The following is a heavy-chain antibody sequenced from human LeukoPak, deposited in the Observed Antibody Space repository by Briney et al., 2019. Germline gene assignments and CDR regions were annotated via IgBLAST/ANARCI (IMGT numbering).Heavy chain of an antibody. V-gene: IGHV1-46*01. CDR2: INPSGGST. Sequence: ASVKVSCKASGYTFTSYYMHWVRQAPGQGLEWMGTINPSGGSTNYAQKFQGRVTMTRDTSTSTVYMELSSLRSEDTAVYYCAKDLARRGLYSSSSDYYYMDVWGKGTTVTVSS. D-gene: IGHD6-6*01. J-gene: IGHJ6*03. CDR3: AKDLARRGLYSSSSDYYYMDV. CDR1: GYTFTSYY.